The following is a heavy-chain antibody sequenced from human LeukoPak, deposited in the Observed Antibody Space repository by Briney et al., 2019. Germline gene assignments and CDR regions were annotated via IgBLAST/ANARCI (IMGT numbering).Heavy chain of an antibody. V-gene: IGHV3-7*03. J-gene: IGHJ3*01. CDR1: GFTFNNYW. CDR3: ATFRFLGT. D-gene: IGHD3-3*01. CDR2: IKPGGNEK. Sequence: GGSLRLSCAASGFTFNNYWMAWVRQGPGKGLEWVANIKPGGNEKYYVDSVKGRFTISRDNVKNSLYLQMNSLRAEDTAIYYCATFRFLGTWGQGTMVTVSP.